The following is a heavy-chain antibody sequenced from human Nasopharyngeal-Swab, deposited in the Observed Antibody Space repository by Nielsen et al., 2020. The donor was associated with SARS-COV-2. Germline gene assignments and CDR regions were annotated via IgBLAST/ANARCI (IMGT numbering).Heavy chain of an antibody. J-gene: IGHJ4*02. CDR1: GFTFSSYE. CDR2: ISSGGSTI. D-gene: IGHD1-26*01. V-gene: IGHV3-48*03. Sequence: GGSLRLSCAASGFTFSSYEMNWVRQAPGKGLEWVSYISSGGSTIYYGDSVKGRFTISRDNAKKSLYLQMNSLRAEDTAVYYCARGRARIVGATDFDYWGQGTLVTVSS. CDR3: ARGRARIVGATDFDY.